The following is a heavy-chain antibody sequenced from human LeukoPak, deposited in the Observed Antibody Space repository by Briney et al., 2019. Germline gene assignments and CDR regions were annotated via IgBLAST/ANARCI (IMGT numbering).Heavy chain of an antibody. J-gene: IGHJ6*02. CDR2: ISAYNGNT. CDR3: ARDSNYDSSGYTANLNYYYYYGMDV. V-gene: IGHV1-18*01. Sequence: GVSVKVSCKASGYTFTSYGISWVRQAPGQGLEWMGWISAYNGNTNYAQKLQGRVTMTTDTSTSTAYMELRSLRSDDTAVYYCARDSNYDSSGYTANLNYYYYYGMDVWGQGTTVTVSS. D-gene: IGHD3-22*01. CDR1: GYTFTSYG.